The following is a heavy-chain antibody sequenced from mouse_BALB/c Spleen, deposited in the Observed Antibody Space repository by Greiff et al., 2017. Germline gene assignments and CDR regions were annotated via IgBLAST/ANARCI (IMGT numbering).Heavy chain of an antibody. J-gene: IGHJ4*01. CDR1: GFSLTSYG. Sequence: QVHVKQSGPGLVQPSQSLSITCTVSGFSLTSYGVHWVRQSPGKGLEWLGVIWSGGSTDYNAAFISRLSISKDNSKSQVFFKMNSLQANDTAIYYCARIYYDYDDYAMDYWGQGTSVTVSS. CDR2: IWSGGST. V-gene: IGHV2-2*02. CDR3: ARIYYDYDDYAMDY. D-gene: IGHD2-4*01.